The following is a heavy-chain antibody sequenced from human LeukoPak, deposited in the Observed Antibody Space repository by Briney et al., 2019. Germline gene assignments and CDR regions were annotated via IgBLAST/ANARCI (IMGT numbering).Heavy chain of an antibody. V-gene: IGHV3-66*01. J-gene: IGHJ6*03. Sequence: GGSLRLSCAASGFTVSSNYMSWVRQAPGKGLEWVSVIYSGGSTYYADSVKGRFTISRDNSKNTLYLQMNSLRAEDTAVYYCARDRAGNLTYMDVWGKGTTVTISS. CDR1: GFTVSSNY. CDR3: ARDRAGNLTYMDV. D-gene: IGHD2/OR15-2a*01. CDR2: IYSGGST.